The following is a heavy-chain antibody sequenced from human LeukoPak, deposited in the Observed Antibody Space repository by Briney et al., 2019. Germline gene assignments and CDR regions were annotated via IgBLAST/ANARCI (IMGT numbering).Heavy chain of an antibody. D-gene: IGHD2-2*01. CDR3: TKGDKPAAVFLSYFDY. V-gene: IGHV3-9*01. J-gene: IGHJ4*02. CDR2: ISWNRGSI. Sequence: GGSLRLSCAASGFTFDDYAMHWVRQAPGKGLEWVSGISWNRGSIGYADSVEGRFTISRDNAKNSLYLQMNSLRAEDTALYYCTKGDKPAAVFLSYFDYWGQGTLVTVSS. CDR1: GFTFDDYA.